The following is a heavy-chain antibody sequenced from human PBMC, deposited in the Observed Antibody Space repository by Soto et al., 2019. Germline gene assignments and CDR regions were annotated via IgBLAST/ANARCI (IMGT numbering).Heavy chain of an antibody. Sequence: QVQLVQSGAEVKKPGASVKVSCKASGYTFTSYAMHWVRQAPGQRLEWMGWINAGNGNTKYSQKFQGRVTITRDTSASTDYMELSSLRSEDTAVYYCARGTLYSGSYSLPFDYWGQGTLVTVSS. CDR3: ARGTLYSGSYSLPFDY. CDR2: INAGNGNT. J-gene: IGHJ4*02. CDR1: GYTFTSYA. V-gene: IGHV1-3*01. D-gene: IGHD1-26*01.